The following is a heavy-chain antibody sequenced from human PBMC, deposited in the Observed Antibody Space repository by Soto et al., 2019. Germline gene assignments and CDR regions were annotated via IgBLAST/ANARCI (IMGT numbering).Heavy chain of an antibody. Sequence: QVHLVASGGGVVQPGGSLRLSCAASGFTFRSYAIHWVRQAPGKGLEWVALVSYDGGNKYYADAVKGRFAISRDNSQNTLFLQMNSLTTEDTAVYYCAREKLRGVSQFDSWGQGALVAVSS. CDR1: GFTFRSYA. V-gene: IGHV3-30*09. J-gene: IGHJ4*02. CDR3: AREKLRGVSQFDS. D-gene: IGHD2-15*01. CDR2: VSYDGGNK.